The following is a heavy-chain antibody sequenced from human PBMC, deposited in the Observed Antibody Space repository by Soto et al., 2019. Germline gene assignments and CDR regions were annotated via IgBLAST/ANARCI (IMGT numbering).Heavy chain of an antibody. CDR2: INHSGST. V-gene: IGHV4-34*01. D-gene: IGHD6-13*01. CDR3: ARGPIAASSNFDY. Sequence: PSETLSLTCAVYGGSFSGYYWSWIRQPPGKGLEWIGEINHSGSTNYNPSLKSRVTISVDTSKNQFSLKLSSVTAADTAVYYCARGPIAASSNFDYWGQGTLVTVSS. J-gene: IGHJ4*02. CDR1: GGSFSGYY.